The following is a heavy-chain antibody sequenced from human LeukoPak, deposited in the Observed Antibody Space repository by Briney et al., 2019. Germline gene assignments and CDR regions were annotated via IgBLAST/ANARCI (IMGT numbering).Heavy chain of an antibody. J-gene: IGHJ5*02. D-gene: IGHD4-23*01. CDR2: ISSSSSYI. CDR3: ARDSNLRWYNWFDP. V-gene: IGHV3-21*01. Sequence: GGSLRLSCAASGFTFSSYSMNWVRQAPGKGLEWVSSISSSSSYIYYADSVKGRFTISRDNAKNSLYLQMNSLRAEDTAVYYCARDSNLRWYNWFDPWGQGTLVTVSS. CDR1: GFTFSSYS.